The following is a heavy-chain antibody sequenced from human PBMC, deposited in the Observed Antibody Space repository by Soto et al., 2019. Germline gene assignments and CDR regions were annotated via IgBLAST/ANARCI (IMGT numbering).Heavy chain of an antibody. CDR3: ARRRPYSGGWNEGWFDP. V-gene: IGHV2-5*02. D-gene: IGHD6-25*01. CDR1: GFSLSTNGVG. Sequence: QITLKESGPTLVKPTQTLTLTCTFSGFSLSTNGVGVGWIRQPPGKALEWLGFIYWDDDKRYSPSLNSRLTITKDTSKNQVVLTMTNMDPVDTATYYCARRRPYSGGWNEGWFDPWGQGTLVTVSS. CDR2: IYWDDDK. J-gene: IGHJ5*02.